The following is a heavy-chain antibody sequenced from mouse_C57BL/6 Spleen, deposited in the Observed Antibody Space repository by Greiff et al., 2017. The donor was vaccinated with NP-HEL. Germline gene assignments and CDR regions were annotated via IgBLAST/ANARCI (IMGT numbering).Heavy chain of an antibody. CDR3: ARDSSGSLYFDY. D-gene: IGHD3-2*02. Sequence: QVQLQQPGAELVKPGASVKLSCKASGYTFTSYWMHWVKQRPGQGLEWIGMIHPNSGSTNYNEKFKSKATLTVDKSSSTAYMQLSSLTSEDSAVYYCARDSSGSLYFDYWGQGTTLTVSS. CDR1: GYTFTSYW. CDR2: IHPNSGST. J-gene: IGHJ2*01. V-gene: IGHV1-64*01.